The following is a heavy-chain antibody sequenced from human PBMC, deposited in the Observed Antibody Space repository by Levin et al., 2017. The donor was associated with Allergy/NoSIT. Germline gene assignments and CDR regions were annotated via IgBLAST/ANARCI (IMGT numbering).Heavy chain of an antibody. V-gene: IGHV4-30-4*01. Sequence: SETLSLTCTVSGGSISSGDYYWSWIRQPPGKGLEWIGYIYHSGSTYYNPSLKSRVTISVDTSKNQFSLKLSSVTAADTAVYYCARDLLGIAAAGSGMDVWGQGTTVTVSS. CDR2: IYHSGST. CDR1: GGSISSGDYY. J-gene: IGHJ6*02. D-gene: IGHD6-13*01. CDR3: ARDLLGIAAAGSGMDV.